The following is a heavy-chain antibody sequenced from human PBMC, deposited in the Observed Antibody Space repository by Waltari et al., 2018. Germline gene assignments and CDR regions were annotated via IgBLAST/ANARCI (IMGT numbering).Heavy chain of an antibody. CDR1: GYSFTSYW. D-gene: IGHD4-4*01. CDR3: ARSSTANYYYYYGMDV. J-gene: IGHJ6*02. CDR2: IYPGDSDT. V-gene: IGHV5-51*03. Sequence: EVQLVQSGAEVKKPGESLKISCKGSGYSFTSYWIGWVRQMTGKGLEWMGIIYPGDSDTRYSPSFQGQVTISADKSISTAYLQWSSLKASDTAMYYCARSSTANYYYYYGMDVWGQGTTVTVSS.